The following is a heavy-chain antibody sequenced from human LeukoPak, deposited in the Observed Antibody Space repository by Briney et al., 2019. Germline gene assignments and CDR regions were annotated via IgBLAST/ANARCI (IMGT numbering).Heavy chain of an antibody. D-gene: IGHD3-10*01. CDR3: ARDRVHMVRGVITPTFDY. Sequence: ASVKVSCKASGDTFTSYGISWVRQAPGQGLEWMGWMSAYNGNTNYAQKLQGRVTMTTGTSTSTAYMELRSLRSDDTAVYYCARDRVHMVRGVITPTFDYWGQGTLVTVSS. V-gene: IGHV1-18*01. CDR1: GDTFTSYG. J-gene: IGHJ4*02. CDR2: MSAYNGNT.